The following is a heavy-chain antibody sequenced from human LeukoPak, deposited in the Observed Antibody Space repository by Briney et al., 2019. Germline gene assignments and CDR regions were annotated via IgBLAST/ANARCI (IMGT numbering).Heavy chain of an antibody. CDR1: GFTFSSYT. CDR3: AKLPDSSGYHYFDY. J-gene: IGHJ4*02. Sequence: HPGGSLRLSCAASGFTFSSYTMTWVRQAPGKGLEWVSGITSGGSKYYADSVKGRFTISRDNSKNSLYLQMNSLRAEDTAVYYCAKLPDSSGYHYFDYWGQGTLVTVSS. V-gene: IGHV3-23*01. CDR2: ITSGGSK. D-gene: IGHD3-22*01.